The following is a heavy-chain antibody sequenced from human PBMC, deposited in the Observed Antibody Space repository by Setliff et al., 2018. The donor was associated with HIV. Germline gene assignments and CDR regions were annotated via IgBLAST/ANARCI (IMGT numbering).Heavy chain of an antibody. CDR2: IFSSGST. Sequence: ETLSLTCTVSGDSISSYSWNWIRQSPGGGLEWIGFIFSSGSTKYNPSLQSRVTMSIDTSKNQFSLRLTSVTAADTAVYHCARRIDDSGSFPDKNWFDTWGQGSLVTVSS. CDR1: GDSISSYS. CDR3: ARRIDDSGSFPDKNWFDT. D-gene: IGHD3-10*01. V-gene: IGHV4-4*09. J-gene: IGHJ5*02.